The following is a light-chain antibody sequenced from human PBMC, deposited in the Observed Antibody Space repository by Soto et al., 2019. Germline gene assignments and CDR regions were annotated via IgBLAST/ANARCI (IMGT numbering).Light chain of an antibody. CDR1: QSLLHSNGYNY. CDR3: MQALQTRT. V-gene: IGKV2-28*01. J-gene: IGKJ1*01. Sequence: SVLTQSPLSLPVTPGEPASISCRSSQSLLHSNGYNYLDWYLQKPGQSPQLLIYLGSNRASGVPDRFSGSGSGTDFTLKISRVEAEDVGVYYCMQALQTRTFGQGTKVDIK. CDR2: LGS.